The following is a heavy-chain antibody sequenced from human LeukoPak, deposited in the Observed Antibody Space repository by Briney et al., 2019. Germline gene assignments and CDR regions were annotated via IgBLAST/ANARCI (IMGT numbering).Heavy chain of an antibody. CDR2: INDSGNT. CDR3: ARVSGYCSDGVCRFDY. CDR1: GGSISSYY. J-gene: IGHJ4*02. D-gene: IGHD2-8*01. V-gene: IGHV4-34*01. Sequence: PSETLSLTCTVSGGSISSYYWSWIRQPPGKGLGWFGEINDSGNTNYSPSLESRITISVDTSKNQFSLNLNSMTAADTAVYYCARVSGYCSDGVCRFDYWGQGALVTVSS.